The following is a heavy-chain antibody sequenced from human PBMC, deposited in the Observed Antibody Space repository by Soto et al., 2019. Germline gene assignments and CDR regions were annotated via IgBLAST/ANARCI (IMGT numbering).Heavy chain of an antibody. CDR3: AKPDLLWVGELLPLDY. D-gene: IGHD3-10*01. CDR1: GFTFSSYA. Sequence: EVQLLESGGGLVQPGGSLRLSRAASGFTFSSYAMSWVRQAPGKGLEWVSAISGSGGSTYYADSVKGRFTISRDNSKNTLYLQMNSLRAEDTAVYYCAKPDLLWVGELLPLDYWGQGTLVTVSS. CDR2: ISGSGGST. V-gene: IGHV3-23*01. J-gene: IGHJ4*02.